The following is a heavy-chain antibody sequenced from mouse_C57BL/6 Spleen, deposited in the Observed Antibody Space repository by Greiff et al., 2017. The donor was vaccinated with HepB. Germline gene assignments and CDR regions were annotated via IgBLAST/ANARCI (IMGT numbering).Heavy chain of an antibody. D-gene: IGHD1-1*01. CDR1: GYSFTDYN. CDR2: INPNYGTT. Sequence: EVQLQESGPELVKPGASVKISCKASGYSFTDYNMNWVKQSNGKSLEWIGVINPNYGTTSYNQKFKGKATLTVDQSSSTAYMQLNSLTSEDSAVYYCARSYYGSSYYAMDYWGQGTSVTVSS. CDR3: ARSYYGSSYYAMDY. V-gene: IGHV1-39*01. J-gene: IGHJ4*01.